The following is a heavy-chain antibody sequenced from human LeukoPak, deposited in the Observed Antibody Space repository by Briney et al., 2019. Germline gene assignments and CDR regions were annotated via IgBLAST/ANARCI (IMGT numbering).Heavy chain of an antibody. CDR3: ARDLAYYYGRSYD. J-gene: IGHJ4*02. D-gene: IGHD3-10*01. CDR2: IDSSSSNI. Sequence: GGSLRLSCAASGFAFSIYSMNWVRQAPGKGLEWVSSIDSSSSNINYGDSVKGRFTISRDNAKNSVFLQMNGLRADDTAVYYCARDLAYYYGRSYDWGQGTLVTVSS. CDR1: GFAFSIYS. V-gene: IGHV3-21*01.